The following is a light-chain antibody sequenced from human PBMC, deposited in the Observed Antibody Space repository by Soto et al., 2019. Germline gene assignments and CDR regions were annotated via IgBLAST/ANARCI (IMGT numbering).Light chain of an antibody. CDR2: GNS. V-gene: IGLV1-40*01. CDR3: QSYDSSRPV. CDR1: SSNIGAGYD. Sequence: QAVVTQPPSVSGAPGQRVTISCTGSSSNIGAGYDVHWYQQLPGTAPKLLIYGNSNRPSGVPDRFSGSKSGTSASLAITGLQAEDEADYYCQSYDSSRPVFGGGTKLTVL. J-gene: IGLJ3*02.